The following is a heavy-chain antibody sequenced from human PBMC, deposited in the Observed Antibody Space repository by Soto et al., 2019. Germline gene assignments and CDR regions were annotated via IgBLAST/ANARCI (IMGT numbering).Heavy chain of an antibody. J-gene: IGHJ3*02. V-gene: IGHV4-30-4*08. CDR1: GASIRNDNFY. Sequence: QVQLQESGQGLVKPSQTLSLTCTVSGASIRNDNFYWSYLRQRPGKCLEWIRYISYIGYTSYHPSLNSRVIISEDPSNIQFSMHLHSVTAADTHVYYCARGLQGTVNVRRGFGIWGRGTLVTVS. CDR2: ISYIGYT. CDR3: ARGLQGTVNVRRGFGI. D-gene: IGHD3-10*02.